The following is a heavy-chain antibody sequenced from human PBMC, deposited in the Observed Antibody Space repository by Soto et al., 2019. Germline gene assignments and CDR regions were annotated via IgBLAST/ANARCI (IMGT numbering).Heavy chain of an antibody. CDR1: GGTFSSYA. Sequence: SVKVSCKASGGTFSSYAISWVRQAPGQGLEWMGGIIPIFGTANYAQKFQGRVTITADKSTSTAYMELSSLRSEDTAVYYCASSSQLRGAFDIWGQGTVVAVSS. CDR3: ASSSQLRGAFDI. D-gene: IGHD6-6*01. J-gene: IGHJ3*02. V-gene: IGHV1-69*06. CDR2: IIPIFGTA.